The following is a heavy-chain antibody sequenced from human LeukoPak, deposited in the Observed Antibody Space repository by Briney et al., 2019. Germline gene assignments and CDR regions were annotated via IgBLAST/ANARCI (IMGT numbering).Heavy chain of an antibody. Sequence: GGSLRLSCAASGFTVSSNYMSWVRQAPGKGLEWVSVIYSGGSTYYADSVKGRFTTSRDNAKNSLYLQMNSLRAEDTAVYYCARDSSGTGSLLNYYYYYGMDVWGQGTTVTVSS. J-gene: IGHJ6*02. V-gene: IGHV3-53*01. CDR1: GFTVSSNY. CDR2: IYSGGST. CDR3: ARDSSGTGSLLNYYYYYGMDV. D-gene: IGHD1-7*01.